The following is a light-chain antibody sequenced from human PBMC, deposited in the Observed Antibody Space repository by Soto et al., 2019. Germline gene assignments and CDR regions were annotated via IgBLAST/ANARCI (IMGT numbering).Light chain of an antibody. V-gene: IGKV3-20*01. CDR3: PQYGISPPT. CDR1: QSVSGSD. Sequence: EMVLTQSXGTMCFSPCEXXXXXSXASQSVSGSDLAWYQQKXGQSHRLLISGVSXRATGTPDRFSGSGSRTDFTLSISSLEPEDFAVFYCPQYGISPPTFGPGTKV. J-gene: IGKJ1*01. CDR2: GVS.